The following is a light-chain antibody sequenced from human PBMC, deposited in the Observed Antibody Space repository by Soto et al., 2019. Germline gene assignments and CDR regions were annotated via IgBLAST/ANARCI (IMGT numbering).Light chain of an antibody. Sequence: QSALTQPPSVSGSPGQSVAISCTGTSSDVGSYNRVSWYQQHPGAAPKLMIYEVSNRPSGVPDRFSGSKSGNTASLTISGLQAEDEADYYCNSYTGSSTDVFGTGTKLTVL. V-gene: IGLV2-18*02. CDR3: NSYTGSSTDV. J-gene: IGLJ1*01. CDR1: SSDVGSYNR. CDR2: EVS.